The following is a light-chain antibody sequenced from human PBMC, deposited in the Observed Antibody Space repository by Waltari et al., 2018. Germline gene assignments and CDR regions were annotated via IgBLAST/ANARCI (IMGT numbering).Light chain of an antibody. V-gene: IGKV3-15*01. Sequence: EIVMTQSPATLSVSPGERATLSCRARQSVSSNLAWYQQKPGQAPRLLIFGASTRTTGIPARFSGSGSGTEFTLTISSLQSEDFAVYYCLQYTNWPRTFGQGTKLEIK. CDR3: LQYTNWPRT. CDR1: QSVSSN. J-gene: IGKJ2*01. CDR2: GAS.